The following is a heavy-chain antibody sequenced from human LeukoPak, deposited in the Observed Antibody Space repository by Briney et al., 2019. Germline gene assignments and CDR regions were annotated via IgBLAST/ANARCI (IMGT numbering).Heavy chain of an antibody. V-gene: IGHV3-30*04. Sequence: GGSLRLSCAASGFTFSSYAMHWVRQAPGKGLEWVAVISYDGSNKYYADSVKGRFTISRDNSKNTLYLQMNSLRAEDTAVYHCARDQGGYDPVYYYGMDVWGKGTTVTVSS. CDR2: ISYDGSNK. CDR1: GFTFSSYA. J-gene: IGHJ6*04. CDR3: ARDQGGYDPVYYYGMDV. D-gene: IGHD5-12*01.